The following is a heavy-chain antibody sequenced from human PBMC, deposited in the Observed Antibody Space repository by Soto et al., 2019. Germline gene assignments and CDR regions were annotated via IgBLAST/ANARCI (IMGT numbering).Heavy chain of an antibody. D-gene: IGHD2-15*01. Sequence: EVQLVESGGGLVQPGGSLRLSCAASGFTFSNYWMYWVRQAPGKGLEWVSRINSDGSVSTYADSVKGRLTISRDNVKNTLYLQMDSLRAEDTAVYYCARGDCVGGSCYSLAGSFYYYMDAWGKGNTVTV. J-gene: IGHJ6*03. V-gene: IGHV3-74*03. CDR2: INSDGSVS. CDR1: GFTFSNYW. CDR3: ARGDCVGGSCYSLAGSFYYYMDA.